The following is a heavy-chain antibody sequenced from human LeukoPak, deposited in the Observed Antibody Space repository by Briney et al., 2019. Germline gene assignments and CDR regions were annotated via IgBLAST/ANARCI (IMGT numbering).Heavy chain of an antibody. CDR2: IYYSGST. Sequence: SQTLSLTCTVSGGSISSAGYYWSWIRQHPGKGLEWIGYIYYSGSTYYNPSLESRVIISVDTSKNQFSLKLSSVTAADTAVYYCGRAQQGAAGGRYYYHGVDVWGQGTTVTVSS. CDR3: GRAQQGAAGGRYYYHGVDV. CDR1: GGSISSAGYY. D-gene: IGHD6-13*01. J-gene: IGHJ6*02. V-gene: IGHV4-31*03.